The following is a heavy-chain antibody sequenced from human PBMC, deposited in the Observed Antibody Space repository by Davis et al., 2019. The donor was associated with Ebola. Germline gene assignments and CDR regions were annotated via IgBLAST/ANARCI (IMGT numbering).Heavy chain of an antibody. CDR1: GCSIRSYF. V-gene: IGHV4-59*01. J-gene: IGHJ4*02. D-gene: IGHD1-26*01. CDR3: ARGGYSGSYLNFDY. Sequence: SETLSLTCPVSGCSIRSYFWSWIRQPPGKGLEWIGYIYYSGSTNYNPSLKSRVTISVDTSKNQFSLKLSSVTAADTAVYYCARGGYSGSYLNFDYWGQGTLVTVSS. CDR2: IYYSGST.